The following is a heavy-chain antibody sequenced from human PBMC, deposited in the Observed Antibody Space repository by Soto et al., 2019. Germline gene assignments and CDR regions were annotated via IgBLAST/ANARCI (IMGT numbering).Heavy chain of an antibody. V-gene: IGHV4-39*01. D-gene: IGHD6-13*01. Sequence: QLQLQESGPGLVKPSETLSLTCTVSGGSISSSSYYWGWIRQPPGKGLEWIGSIYYSGSTYYNPSLKSRVTISVDTSKNQFSLKLSSVTAADTAVYYCARLWSSSLCWFDPWGQGTLVTVSS. CDR2: IYYSGST. J-gene: IGHJ5*02. CDR3: ARLWSSSLCWFDP. CDR1: GGSISSSSYY.